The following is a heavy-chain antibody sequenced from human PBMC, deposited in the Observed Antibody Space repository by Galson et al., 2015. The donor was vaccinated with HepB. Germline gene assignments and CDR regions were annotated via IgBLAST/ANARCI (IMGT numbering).Heavy chain of an antibody. CDR1: GFMFRSYG. CDR3: AREGGSYSAWAYFDY. D-gene: IGHD1-26*01. Sequence: SLRLSCAASGFMFRSYGMHWVRQAPGKGLEWVALIWFDGSITYYADSVKGRFTISRDNSENTLNLQMNSLRAEDTAVYYCAREGGSYSAWAYFDYWGQGALVTVSS. CDR2: IWFDGSIT. J-gene: IGHJ4*02. V-gene: IGHV3-33*01.